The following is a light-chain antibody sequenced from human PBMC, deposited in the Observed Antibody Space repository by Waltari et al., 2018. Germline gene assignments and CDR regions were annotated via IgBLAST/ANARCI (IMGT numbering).Light chain of an antibody. J-gene: IGKJ5*01. CDR2: SAS. CDR1: QSVSNS. CDR3: QQYNNWPPIT. V-gene: IGKV3D-15*01. Sequence: EIVMTQSPPTLSVSPGERATLACRASQSVSNSLAWYQHRPGRAPRLLIHSASTRAPGIPARFSGSGSETEFTLTISNLQSEDCSLYYCQQYNNWPPITFGQGTRLEIK.